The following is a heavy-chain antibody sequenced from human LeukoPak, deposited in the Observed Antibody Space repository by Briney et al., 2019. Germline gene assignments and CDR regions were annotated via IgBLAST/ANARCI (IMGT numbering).Heavy chain of an antibody. CDR2: INPNSGGT. Sequence: GASVKVSCKASGYTFTGYYMHWVRQAPGQGLEWMGWINPNSGGTNYAQKFQGRVTMTRDTSISTAYMELSRLRSDDTAVYYCARGLNYYGSGSFDYYYYMDVWGKGTTVTVSS. J-gene: IGHJ6*03. D-gene: IGHD3-10*01. V-gene: IGHV1-2*02. CDR3: ARGLNYYGSGSFDYYYYMDV. CDR1: GYTFTGYY.